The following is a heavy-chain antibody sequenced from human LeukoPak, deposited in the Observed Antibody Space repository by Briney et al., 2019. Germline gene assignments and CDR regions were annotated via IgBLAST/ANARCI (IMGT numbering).Heavy chain of an antibody. J-gene: IGHJ4*02. Sequence: GGSLRLSCAASGLTFSSYEMNWVRQAPGKGLEWVSYISSSSSYTNYADSVKGRFTISRDNAKNSLYLQMNSLRAEDTAVYYCARERAAGCDYWGQGTLVTVSS. V-gene: IGHV3-21*05. CDR2: ISSSSSYT. CDR1: GLTFSSYE. D-gene: IGHD6-13*01. CDR3: ARERAAGCDY.